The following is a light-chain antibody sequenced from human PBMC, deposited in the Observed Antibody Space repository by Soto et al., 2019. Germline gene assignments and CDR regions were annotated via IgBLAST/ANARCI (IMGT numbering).Light chain of an antibody. CDR2: ANS. V-gene: IGLV1-40*01. J-gene: IGLJ2*01. CDR1: NSNIGAAYH. Sequence: QSVLTQPPSVSGAPGQRVTISCTGSNSNIGAAYHVHWYQQLPGTAPKLLIYANSNRPSGVPDRISGSKSGSSASLAITGLQAEDEADYYCQSSDSSLGGPLFGGGTKLTVL. CDR3: QSSDSSLGGPL.